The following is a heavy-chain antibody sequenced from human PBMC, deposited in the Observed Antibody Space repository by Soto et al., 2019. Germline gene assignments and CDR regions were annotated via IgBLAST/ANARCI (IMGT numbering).Heavy chain of an antibody. V-gene: IGHV5-51*01. Sequence: LGESLKISCKGSGFSFSSYWIGWVRQMHGKGLEWMGIIYPGDSNTRYSPSFQGQVTFSADKSISTAYLQWSSLKASDTAMYYCARTAANWFDSWGQGTLVTVSS. CDR1: GFSFSSYW. CDR2: IYPGDSNT. D-gene: IGHD2-15*01. J-gene: IGHJ5*01. CDR3: ARTAANWFDS.